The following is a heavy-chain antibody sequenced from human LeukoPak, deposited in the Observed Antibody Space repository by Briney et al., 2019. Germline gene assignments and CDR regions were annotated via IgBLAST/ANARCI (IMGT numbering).Heavy chain of an antibody. CDR3: ARGGSYGTAGPKFDY. Sequence: PGGCLRLSCAASGFTVSSNYMSWVRQAPGKGLEWVSVIYSGGSTYYADSVKGRFTISRDNSKNTLYLQMNSLRAEDTAVYYCARGGSYGTAGPKFDYWGQGTLVTVSS. CDR2: IYSGGST. J-gene: IGHJ4*02. D-gene: IGHD2-8*02. V-gene: IGHV3-53*01. CDR1: GFTVSSNY.